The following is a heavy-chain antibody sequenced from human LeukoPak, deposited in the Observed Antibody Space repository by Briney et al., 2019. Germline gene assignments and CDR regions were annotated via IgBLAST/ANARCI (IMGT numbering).Heavy chain of an antibody. CDR2: IWYDGSNK. Sequence: GGSLRLSCAASGFTFSSYGIHWVRQAPGKGLEWVAVIWYDGSNKYYADSVKGRFTISRDNSKNTLYLQMNSLRAEDTAVYYCARDGVRYFDWFNWFDPWGQGTLVTVSS. D-gene: IGHD3-9*01. J-gene: IGHJ5*02. V-gene: IGHV3-33*01. CDR3: ARDGVRYFDWFNWFDP. CDR1: GFTFSSYG.